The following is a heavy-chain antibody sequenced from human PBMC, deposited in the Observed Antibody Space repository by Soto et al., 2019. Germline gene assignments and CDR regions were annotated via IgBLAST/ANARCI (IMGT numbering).Heavy chain of an antibody. D-gene: IGHD5-18*01. Sequence: SETLSLTCTVSGGSISSGGYYWILIRQHPGKGLEWIGYIYYSGSTYYNPSLKSRVTISVDTSKNQFSLKLSSVTAADTAVYYCARDNFAAMVNSYYYYYGMDVWGQGTTVTVSS. J-gene: IGHJ6*02. CDR2: IYYSGST. V-gene: IGHV4-31*03. CDR3: ARDNFAAMVNSYYYYYGMDV. CDR1: GGSISSGGYY.